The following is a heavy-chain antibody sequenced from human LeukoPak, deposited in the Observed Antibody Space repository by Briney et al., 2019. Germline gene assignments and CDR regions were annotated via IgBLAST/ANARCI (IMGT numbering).Heavy chain of an antibody. CDR3: ARDYRDAYGYRYFDL. D-gene: IGHD3-10*01. Sequence: GGSLRLSCAASGFTFSTYSMNWVCLAPGKGLEWVSSTEPGTGSMFYADPVQGRFTISRDNAHNSLYLQINSLRVEDTAVYYCARDYRDAYGYRYFDLWGRGTLVTVSS. J-gene: IGHJ2*01. CDR2: TEPGTGSM. CDR1: GFTFSTYS. V-gene: IGHV3-21*01.